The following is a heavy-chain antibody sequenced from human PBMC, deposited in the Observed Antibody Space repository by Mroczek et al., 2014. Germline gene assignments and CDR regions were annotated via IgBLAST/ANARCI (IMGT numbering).Heavy chain of an antibody. V-gene: IGHV3-7*01. CDR2: IKQDRSEK. CDR3: ARIYYDFWSGYYTYYYYGMDV. J-gene: IGHJ6*02. Sequence: VQLQQSGGGLVQPGGSLRLSCAASGFTFSSYWMSWVRQAPGKGLEWVANIKQDRSEKYYVDSVKGRFTISRDNAKNSLYLQMNSLRAEDTAVYYCARIYYDFWSGYYTYYYYGMDVWGQGTTVTVSS. D-gene: IGHD3-3*01. CDR1: GFTFSSYW.